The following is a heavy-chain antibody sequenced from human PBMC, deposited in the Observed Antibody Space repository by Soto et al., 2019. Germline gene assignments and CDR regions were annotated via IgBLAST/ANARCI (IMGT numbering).Heavy chain of an antibody. J-gene: IGHJ4*02. CDR2: INPSGGST. CDR1: GYTFTSYY. Sequence: QVQLVQSGAEVKKPGASVKVSCKASGYTFTSYYMHWVRQAPGQGLEWMGIINPSGGSTSYAQKFQGRVSMTRDTSTSTVYMELSSLRSEDTAVYYCARNYGDYPFDYWGQGTLVTVSS. V-gene: IGHV1-46*03. D-gene: IGHD4-17*01. CDR3: ARNYGDYPFDY.